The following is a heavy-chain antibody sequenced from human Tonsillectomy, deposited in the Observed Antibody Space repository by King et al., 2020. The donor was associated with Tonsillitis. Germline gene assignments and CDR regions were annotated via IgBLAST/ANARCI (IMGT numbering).Heavy chain of an antibody. V-gene: IGHV3-9*01. Sequence: VQLVESGGGLVQPGRSLRLSCAASGFTFDDYAMHWVRQAPGKGLEWVSGISWNSGTIGYADSVKGRFTISRDNAKNSLYLQMNSLRAEDTALYYCAKDRSIPSSWSRSQIDAFDIWGQGTMVTVSS. CDR1: GFTFDDYA. CDR3: AKDRSIPSSWSRSQIDAFDI. J-gene: IGHJ3*02. D-gene: IGHD6-13*01. CDR2: ISWNSGTI.